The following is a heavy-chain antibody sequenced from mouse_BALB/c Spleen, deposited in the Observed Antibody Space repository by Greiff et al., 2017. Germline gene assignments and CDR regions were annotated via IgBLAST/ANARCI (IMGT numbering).Heavy chain of an antibody. J-gene: IGHJ3*01. CDR2: IYPYNGGT. CDR1: GYTFTDYN. V-gene: IGHV1S29*02. CDR3: ATRRATTARAWFAY. D-gene: IGHD1-2*01. Sequence: EVQLEESGPELVKPGASVKISCKASGYTFTDYNMHWVKQSHGKSLEWIGYIYPYNGGTGYNQKFKSKATLTVDNSSSTAYMELRSLTSEDSAVYYCATRRATTARAWFAYWGQGTLVTVSA.